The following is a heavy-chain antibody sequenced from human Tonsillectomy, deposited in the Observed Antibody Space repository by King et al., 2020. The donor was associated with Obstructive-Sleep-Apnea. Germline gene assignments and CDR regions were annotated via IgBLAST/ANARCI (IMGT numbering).Heavy chain of an antibody. CDR2: ISSSSSTI. J-gene: IGHJ3*02. D-gene: IGHD5-18*01. Sequence: EVQLVESGGGLVQPGGSLRLSCAASGFTFSSYSMNWVRQAPGKGLEWVSYISSSSSTIYYADSVKGRFTISRDNAKNSLYLQMNSLRAEDTAVYYCAREVRGYNMNDAFDIWGQGTMVTVSS. V-gene: IGHV3-48*01. CDR1: GFTFSSYS. CDR3: AREVRGYNMNDAFDI.